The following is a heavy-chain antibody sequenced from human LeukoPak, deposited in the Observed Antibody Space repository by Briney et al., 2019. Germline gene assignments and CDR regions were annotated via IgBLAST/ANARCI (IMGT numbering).Heavy chain of an antibody. V-gene: IGHV6-1*01. CDR1: GDSVSGNIVA. Sequence: SQTLSLTCAVSGDSVSGNIVAWNWIRQSPSRGLEWLGRTYRGSSYYAPSMRSRISISPDTSKNQFSLHLNSVTPEDTAVYFCVRGQYSAFDIWGQGTLVTVSS. D-gene: IGHD2-21*01. CDR3: VRGQYSAFDI. J-gene: IGHJ3*02. CDR2: TYRGSS.